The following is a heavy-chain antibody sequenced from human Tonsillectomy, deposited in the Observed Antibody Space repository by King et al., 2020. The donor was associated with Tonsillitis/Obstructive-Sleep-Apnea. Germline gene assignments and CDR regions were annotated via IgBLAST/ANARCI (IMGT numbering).Heavy chain of an antibody. CDR2: XXXXDSDT. J-gene: IGHJ4*02. CDR3: ARELVGSGSWD. CDR1: GYSFTXYW. D-gene: IGHD1-26*01. V-gene: IGHV5-51*03. Sequence: LVQSGAEVKKPGESLKISCKGSGYSFTXYWIGXVRXXXGKGLGWXGXXXXXDSDTKYSPSFQGXVTISADKSISTAYLQWSSLKASDTAMYYCARELVGSGSWDWGQGTLVTVSS.